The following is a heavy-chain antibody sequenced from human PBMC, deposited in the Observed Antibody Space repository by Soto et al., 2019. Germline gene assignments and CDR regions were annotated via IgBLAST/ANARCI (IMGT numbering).Heavy chain of an antibody. V-gene: IGHV3-30-3*01. D-gene: IGHD2-2*01. CDR3: ARKSGDIVVVPAAMEVGGYDWSFDY. Sequence: TGGFLRLSCAASGVTFSSYAMHWVRQAPGKGLEWVAVISYDGSNKYYADSVKGRFTISRDNSKNTLYLQMNSLRAEDTAVYYCARKSGDIVVVPAAMEVGGYDWSFDYWGQGTLVTVSS. CDR2: ISYDGSNK. J-gene: IGHJ4*02. CDR1: GVTFSSYA.